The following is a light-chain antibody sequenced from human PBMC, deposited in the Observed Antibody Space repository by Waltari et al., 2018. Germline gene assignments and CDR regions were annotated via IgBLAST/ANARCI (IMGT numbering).Light chain of an antibody. V-gene: IGLV1-44*01. CDR2: SSN. Sequence: QSVLTPPAPESGTPGPSVTTSFPGSNSNIGSNAVNLFQHHPGTAPKLLIHSSNQRPSGVPDRFSGSKSGTSASLAISGLQSEDEADYYCAAWDDNLHVVVFGGGTKLTVL. J-gene: IGLJ2*01. CDR1: NSNIGSNA. CDR3: AAWDDNLHVVV.